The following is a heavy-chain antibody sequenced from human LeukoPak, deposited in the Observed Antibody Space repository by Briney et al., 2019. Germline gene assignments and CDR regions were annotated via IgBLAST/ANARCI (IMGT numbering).Heavy chain of an antibody. D-gene: IGHD3-10*01. Sequence: SETLSLTCTVSGGSISSSRDYWAWLRQPPGKGLEWIANIYYSGSTYYSPSLKSRVTISVDTSKNQFSLKLSSVTAADTAVYYCARGLPPMVRGVIGYYYMDVWGKGTTVTISS. V-gene: IGHV4-39*01. CDR3: ARGLPPMVRGVIGYYYMDV. CDR2: IYYSGST. CDR1: GGSISSSRDY. J-gene: IGHJ6*03.